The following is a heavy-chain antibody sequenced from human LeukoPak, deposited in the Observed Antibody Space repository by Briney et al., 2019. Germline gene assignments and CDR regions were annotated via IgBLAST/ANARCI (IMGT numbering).Heavy chain of an antibody. D-gene: IGHD5-24*01. Sequence: ASVKVSCKVSGYTLTELSMHWVRQAPGKELEWMGGFDPEDGETIYAQKFQGRVTMTRDTSTSTVYMDLSSLRSEDTAVYYCARWTTTFLDYWGQGTLVTVSS. CDR1: GYTLTELS. CDR2: FDPEDGET. J-gene: IGHJ4*02. V-gene: IGHV1-24*01. CDR3: ARWTTTFLDY.